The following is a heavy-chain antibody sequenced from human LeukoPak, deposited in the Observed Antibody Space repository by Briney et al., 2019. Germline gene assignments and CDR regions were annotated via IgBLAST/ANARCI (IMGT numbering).Heavy chain of an antibody. D-gene: IGHD2-15*01. CDR2: ISAYNGNT. J-gene: IGHJ5*02. Sequence: ASVEVSCKASGGTFSSYAISWVRQAPGQGLEWMGWISAYNGNTNYAQKLQGRVTMTTDTSTSTAYMELRSLRSDDTAVYYCARVDDCSGGSCYSDWFDPWGQGTLVTVSS. CDR3: ARVDDCSGGSCYSDWFDP. CDR1: GGTFSSYA. V-gene: IGHV1-18*01.